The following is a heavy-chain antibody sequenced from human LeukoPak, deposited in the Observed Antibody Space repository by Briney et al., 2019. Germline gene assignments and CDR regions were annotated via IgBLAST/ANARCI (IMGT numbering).Heavy chain of an antibody. Sequence: GGSLRLSCAASGFTFSNAWMGWVRQAPGEGLEWVSVIYSGGSTYYADSVKGRFTISRDNSKNTLYLQMNSLRADDTAVYYCAREGHCYECSGYYSLTRYFDYWGQGTRVSV. CDR1: GFTFSNAW. D-gene: IGHD3-22*01. J-gene: IGHJ4*02. CDR2: IYSGGST. CDR3: AREGHCYECSGYYSLTRYFDY. V-gene: IGHV3-53*01.